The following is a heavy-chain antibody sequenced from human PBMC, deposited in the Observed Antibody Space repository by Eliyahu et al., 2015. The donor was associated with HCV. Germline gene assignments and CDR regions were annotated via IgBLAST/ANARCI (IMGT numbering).Heavy chain of an antibody. CDR1: SSYG. J-gene: IGHJ6*02. CDR3: TIFGYYYGMDV. V-gene: IGHV3-33*01. D-gene: IGHD2/OR15-2a*01. CDR2: IWYDGSNK. Sequence: SSYGMHWVRQAPGKGLEWVAVIWYDGSNKYYADSVKGRFTISRDNSKNTLYLQMNSLRAEDTAVYYCTIFGYYYGMDVWGQGTTVTVSS.